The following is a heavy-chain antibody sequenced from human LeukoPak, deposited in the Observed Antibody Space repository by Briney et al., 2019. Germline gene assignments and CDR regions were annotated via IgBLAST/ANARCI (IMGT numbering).Heavy chain of an antibody. D-gene: IGHD3-22*01. Sequence: GGSLRLSCAASGFTFSSYWMSWVRQAPGKGLEWVANIKQGGSEKYYVDSVKGRFTISRDNAKNSLYLQMNSLRAEDTAVYYCARDEGYYYDSSGYYLFDYWGQGTLVTVSS. J-gene: IGHJ4*02. CDR2: IKQGGSEK. CDR3: ARDEGYYYDSSGYYLFDY. CDR1: GFTFSSYW. V-gene: IGHV3-7*01.